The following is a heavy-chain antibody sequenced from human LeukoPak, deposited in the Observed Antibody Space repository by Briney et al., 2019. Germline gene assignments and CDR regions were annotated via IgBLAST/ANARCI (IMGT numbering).Heavy chain of an antibody. J-gene: IGHJ4*02. CDR2: ISGSGGST. V-gene: IGHV3-23*01. CDR3: AHLSGDYVDY. CDR1: GFTFSSYA. Sequence: GGSLRLSCAASGFTFSSYAMSWVRQAPGKGLEWVSAISGSGGSTYYADSVKGRFTISRDNSKNTLYLQINSLRAEDTAVYYCAHLSGDYVDYWGQGTLVTVSS. D-gene: IGHD3-9*01.